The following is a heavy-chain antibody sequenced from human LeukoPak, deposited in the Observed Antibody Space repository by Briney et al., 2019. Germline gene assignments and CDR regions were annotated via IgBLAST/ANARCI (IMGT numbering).Heavy chain of an antibody. D-gene: IGHD3-22*01. Sequence: GGSLRLSCAASGFTFSDYYMSWIRQAPGKGLEWVSYICSSGSTIYYADSVKGRFTIYRDNAKNSLYLQMNSLTAEDTAVYYCARDPRTYYYDSSGYYHNDAFDIWGQGTMVTVSS. V-gene: IGHV3-11*01. CDR2: ICSSGSTI. J-gene: IGHJ3*02. CDR1: GFTFSDYY. CDR3: ARDPRTYYYDSSGYYHNDAFDI.